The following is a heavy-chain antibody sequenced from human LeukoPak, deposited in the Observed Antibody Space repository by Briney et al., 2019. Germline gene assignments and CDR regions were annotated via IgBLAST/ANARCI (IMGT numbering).Heavy chain of an antibody. CDR1: GYTFTGYY. V-gene: IGHV1-2*02. CDR2: INPNSGGT. CDR3: ARDPNPLRFLEWLPRLSWFDP. J-gene: IGHJ5*02. D-gene: IGHD3-3*01. Sequence: ASVKVSCKASGYTFTGYYMHWVRQAPGQGLEWMGWINPNSGGTNYAQKFQGRVTMTRDTSISTAYMELSRLRSDDTAVYYCARDPNPLRFLEWLPRLSWFDPWGQGTLVTVSS.